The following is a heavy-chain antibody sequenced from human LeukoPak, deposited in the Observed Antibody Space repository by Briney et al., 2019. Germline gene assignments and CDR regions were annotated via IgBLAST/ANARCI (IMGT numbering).Heavy chain of an antibody. J-gene: IGHJ4*02. CDR2: IKKDGSEK. CDR3: ARHLSGVTGYTYGRGIDY. D-gene: IGHD5-18*01. V-gene: IGHV3-7*01. Sequence: GGSLRLSCAASGFTFSSYWMSWVRQAPGKGLERVANIKKDGSEKYYVDSVKGRFTISRDNAKTSVYLQMNSLRAEDTAVYYCARHLSGVTGYTYGRGIDYWGQGTLVTVSS. CDR1: GFTFSSYW.